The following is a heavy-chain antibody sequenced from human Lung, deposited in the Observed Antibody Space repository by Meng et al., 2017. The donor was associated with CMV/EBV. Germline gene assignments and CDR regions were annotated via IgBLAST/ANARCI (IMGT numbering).Heavy chain of an antibody. CDR2: IYHSGST. V-gene: IGHV4-4*02. CDR3: ASFPPPGKQWLVTDY. D-gene: IGHD6-19*01. Sequence: QVQLQESGPARVKPSGTLSLTCAVSGGSISSSNWWSWVRQPPGKGLEWIGEIYHSGSTNYNPSLKSRVTISVDKSTNQFSLKLSSVTAADTAVYYCASFPPPGKQWLVTDYWGQGTLVTVSS. CDR1: GGSISSSNW. J-gene: IGHJ4*02.